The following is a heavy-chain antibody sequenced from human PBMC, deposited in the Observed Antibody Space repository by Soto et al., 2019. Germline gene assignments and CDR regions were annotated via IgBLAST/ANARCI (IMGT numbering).Heavy chain of an antibody. Sequence: PGGSLRLACAASGFTFSSYGMHWVRQAPGKGLEWVAVISYDGSNKYYADSVKGRFTISRDNSKNTLYLQMNSLRAEDTAVYYCAKGFWAGYSSGWYELPWFAPWGQGTLVTVSS. D-gene: IGHD6-19*01. CDR1: GFTFSSYG. J-gene: IGHJ5*02. V-gene: IGHV3-30*18. CDR3: AKGFWAGYSSGWYELPWFAP. CDR2: ISYDGSNK.